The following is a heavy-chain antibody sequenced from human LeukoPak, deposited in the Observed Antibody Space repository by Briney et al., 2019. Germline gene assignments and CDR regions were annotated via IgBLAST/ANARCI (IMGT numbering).Heavy chain of an antibody. CDR3: ARFSYYYYYMDV. J-gene: IGHJ6*03. Sequence: SETLSLTCIVSGGSISSSSYYWGWIRQPPGKELEWIGSIYYSGSTYYNPSLKSRVTISVDTSKIQFSLKLSSVTAADTAVYCCARFSYYYYYMDVWGKGTTVTVSS. CDR1: GGSISSSSYY. CDR2: IYYSGST. V-gene: IGHV4-39*01.